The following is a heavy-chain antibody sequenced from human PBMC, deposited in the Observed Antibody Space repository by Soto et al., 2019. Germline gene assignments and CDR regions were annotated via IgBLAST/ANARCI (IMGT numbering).Heavy chain of an antibody. Sequence: GDSVKVSCKASGYTFTGYYIHWVREAPGQGLEWMGWINPQTGGTSYAQKFQGRVTLSRDTSINTAYLELSRLRFDDTAVYYCARDQSPSSGWPGMDVWGQGTTVTVSS. CDR2: INPQTGGT. CDR3: ARDQSPSSGWPGMDV. D-gene: IGHD6-19*01. J-gene: IGHJ6*02. CDR1: GYTFTGYY. V-gene: IGHV1-2*02.